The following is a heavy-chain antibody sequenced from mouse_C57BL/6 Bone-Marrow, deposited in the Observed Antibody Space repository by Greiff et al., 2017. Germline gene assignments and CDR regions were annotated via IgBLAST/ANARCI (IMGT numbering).Heavy chain of an antibody. V-gene: IGHV5-4*03. D-gene: IGHD2-3*01. Sequence: EVKLMESGGGLVKPGGSLKLSCAASGFTFSSYAMSWVRQTPEKRLEWVATISDGGSYTYYPDNVKGRFTISRDNAKNHLYLQMSHLKSEDTAMYYCARVYLGSFYVWDTGTTVTVSS. CDR3: ARVYLGSFYV. J-gene: IGHJ1*03. CDR1: GFTFSSYA. CDR2: ISDGGSYT.